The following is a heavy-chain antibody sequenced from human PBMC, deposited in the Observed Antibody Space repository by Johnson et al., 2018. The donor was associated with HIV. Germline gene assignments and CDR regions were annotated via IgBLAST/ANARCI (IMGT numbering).Heavy chain of an antibody. Sequence: QVQLVESGGGLVKPGGSLRLSCVASGFIFSDYYMSWIRQAPGKGLEWVSYISFSDSTIYSADSVQGRFTISRDNAKNSLYLQMHSLRAEDTAGYYCARDGVVVVPGGWGAFDIWGQGTLVTGSS. CDR2: ISFSDSTI. D-gene: IGHD2-15*01. CDR1: GFIFSDYY. CDR3: ARDGVVVVPGGWGAFDI. J-gene: IGHJ3*02. V-gene: IGHV3-11*04.